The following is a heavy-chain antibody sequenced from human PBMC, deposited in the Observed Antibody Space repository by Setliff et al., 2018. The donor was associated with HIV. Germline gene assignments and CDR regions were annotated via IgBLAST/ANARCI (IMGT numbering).Heavy chain of an antibody. CDR2: INHSGST. CDR3: ARARGGCSGGSCPAHHYYYYMDV. D-gene: IGHD2-15*01. Sequence: ASETLSLTCTVSGDSVNDRSYFWGWIRQPPGKGLEWIGEINHSGSTNYNPSLKSRVTISVDTSKNQFSLKLSSVTAADTAVYYCARARGGCSGGSCPAHHYYYYMDVWGKGTTVTVSS. V-gene: IGHV4-39*07. CDR1: GDSVNDRSYF. J-gene: IGHJ6*03.